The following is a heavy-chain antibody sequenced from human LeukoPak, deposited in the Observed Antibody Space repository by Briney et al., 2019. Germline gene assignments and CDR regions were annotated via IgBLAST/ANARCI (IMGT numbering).Heavy chain of an antibody. J-gene: IGHJ5*02. Sequence: ASVKVSCKASGYIFTDYHMHWVRQAPGQGLEWMGWINPNTGGTNYAQSFQGRVTMTRDTSITTSYMELSSLMSDDTALYYCFLVDTVGQDWLDPWGQGTLVAVSS. D-gene: IGHD5-12*01. CDR2: INPNTGGT. V-gene: IGHV1-2*02. CDR1: GYIFTDYH. CDR3: FLVDTVGQDWLDP.